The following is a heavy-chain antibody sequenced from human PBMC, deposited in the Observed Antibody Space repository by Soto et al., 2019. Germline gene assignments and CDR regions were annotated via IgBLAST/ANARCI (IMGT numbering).Heavy chain of an antibody. D-gene: IGHD6-13*01. V-gene: IGHV1-69*04. J-gene: IGHJ4*02. Sequence: ASVKVSCKASVGTFSSYTISWVRQAPGQGLEWMGRIIPILGIANYAQKFQGRVTITADKSTSTAYMELSSLRSEDTAVYYCARDDSIAAAGTIFDYWGQGTLVTVSS. CDR3: ARDDSIAAAGTIFDY. CDR1: VGTFSSYT. CDR2: IIPILGIA.